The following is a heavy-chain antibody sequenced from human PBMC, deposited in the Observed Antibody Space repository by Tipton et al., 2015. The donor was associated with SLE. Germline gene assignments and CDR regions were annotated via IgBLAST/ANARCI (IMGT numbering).Heavy chain of an antibody. CDR2: INHSGST. J-gene: IGHJ6*02. CDR3: ARAPGIAAAGYFYYGMDV. CDR1: GYSISSGYY. Sequence: TLSLTCTVSGYSISSGYYWGWIRQPPGKGLEWIGEINHSGSTNYNPSLKSRVTISVDTSKNQFSLKLSSVTAADTAVYYCARAPGIAAAGYFYYGMDVWGQGTTVTVSS. D-gene: IGHD6-13*01. V-gene: IGHV4-38-2*02.